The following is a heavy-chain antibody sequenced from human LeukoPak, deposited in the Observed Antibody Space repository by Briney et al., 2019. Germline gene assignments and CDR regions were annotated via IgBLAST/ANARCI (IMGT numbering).Heavy chain of an antibody. D-gene: IGHD5-24*01. CDR1: GFAVSSKY. CDR2: IYLDGRA. CDR3: ARDAETSLAN. Sequence: PGGSLRLSCAASGFAVSSKYMNWVRQSTGKGLEWVTVIYLDGRADYADSVKGRFTISSDNSKNTVYLQMNSLKDEDTAVYYCARDAETSLANWGQGTLVTVSP. J-gene: IGHJ4*02. V-gene: IGHV3-66*01.